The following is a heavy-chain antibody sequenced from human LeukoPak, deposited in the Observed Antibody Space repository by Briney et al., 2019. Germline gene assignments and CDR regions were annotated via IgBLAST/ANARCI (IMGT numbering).Heavy chain of an antibody. CDR2: ISSSGSTI. Sequence: GGSLRLSCAASGFTFSDYYMSWIRQAPGKGLEWVSYISSSGSTIYYADSVKGRFTISRDNSKNTLYLQMNSLRAEDTAVYYCASLIGYSYGYVDYWGQGTLVTVSS. D-gene: IGHD5-18*01. V-gene: IGHV3-11*01. CDR1: GFTFSDYY. CDR3: ASLIGYSYGYVDY. J-gene: IGHJ4*02.